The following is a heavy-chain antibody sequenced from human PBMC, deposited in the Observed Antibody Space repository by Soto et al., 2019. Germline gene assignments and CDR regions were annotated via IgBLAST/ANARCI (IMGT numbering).Heavy chain of an antibody. J-gene: IGHJ3*02. Sequence: EVQLLESGGGLVQPGGSLRLSCAASGFTFSNYAMTWVRQAPGKGLEWVSTISGGGDGTFYADSVKGRFTISRDNSRNTVYLQMNSLRAEDTAVSYCAKKALGSLTTYCNSGDCHYAFDIWGQGTMVTVSS. D-gene: IGHD2-21*02. CDR1: GFTFSNYA. V-gene: IGHV3-23*01. CDR2: ISGGGDGT. CDR3: AKKALGSLTTYCNSGDCHYAFDI.